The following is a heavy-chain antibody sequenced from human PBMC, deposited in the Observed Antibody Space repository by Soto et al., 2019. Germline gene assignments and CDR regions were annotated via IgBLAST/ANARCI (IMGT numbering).Heavy chain of an antibody. D-gene: IGHD2-2*01. CDR3: ARGVLVPAAMTRYYYYGMDV. CDR2: IIPIFGTA. J-gene: IGHJ6*02. CDR1: GGTFSSYA. V-gene: IGHV1-69*13. Sequence: GASVKVSCKASGGTFSSYAISWVRQAPGQGLEWMGGIIPIFGTANYAQKFQGRVTITADESTSTAYMELSSLRSEDTAVYYCARGVLVPAAMTRYYYYGMDVWGQGTTVTVSS.